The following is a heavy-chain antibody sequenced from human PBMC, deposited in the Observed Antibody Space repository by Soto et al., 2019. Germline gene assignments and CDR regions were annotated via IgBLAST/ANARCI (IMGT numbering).Heavy chain of an antibody. Sequence: SVKVSCKASGFTFTSSAFQWVRQARGQRLEWIGWIAVGSGYTNYAQRFQDRVTLTRDMSTATTYMELSRLASEDTAIYYCAADATAWQQMVPSDYWGQGTLVTVS. J-gene: IGHJ4*02. V-gene: IGHV1-58*01. CDR2: IAVGSGYT. D-gene: IGHD2-8*01. CDR1: GFTFTSSA. CDR3: AADATAWQQMVPSDY.